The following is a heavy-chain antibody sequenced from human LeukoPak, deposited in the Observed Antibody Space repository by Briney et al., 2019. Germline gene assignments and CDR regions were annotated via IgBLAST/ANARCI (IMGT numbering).Heavy chain of an antibody. V-gene: IGHV4-4*02. CDR1: GGSISSSNW. CDR3: ARDLDGYNPSFFY. Sequence: SGTLSLTCAVSGGSISSSNWWGWVRQPPGKGLEWIGEIFYSGSTNYNPSLKSRVTISVDRSKNQFSLRLNSVTAADTAVYYCARDLDGYNPSFFYWGQGTLVTVSS. CDR2: IFYSGST. J-gene: IGHJ4*02. D-gene: IGHD5-24*01.